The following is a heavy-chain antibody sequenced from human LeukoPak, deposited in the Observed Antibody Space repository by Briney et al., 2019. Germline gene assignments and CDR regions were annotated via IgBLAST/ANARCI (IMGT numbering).Heavy chain of an antibody. V-gene: IGHV3-23*01. D-gene: IGHD4-17*01. Sequence: GGSLRLSCAASGFTFSSYAMNWVRQAPGKGLEWVSAVSGSGGSTYYADSAKGRFTISRDNSRTTLYLQMNSLRAEDTAVYYCAKHDGDYLWTFNIWGQGTMVTVSS. CDR1: GFTFSSYA. J-gene: IGHJ3*02. CDR3: AKHDGDYLWTFNI. CDR2: VSGSGGST.